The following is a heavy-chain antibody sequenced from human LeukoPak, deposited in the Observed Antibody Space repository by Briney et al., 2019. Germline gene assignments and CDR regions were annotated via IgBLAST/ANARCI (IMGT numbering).Heavy chain of an antibody. Sequence: GGSLRLSCAASGFTFSNAWMNWVRQAPGKGLEWVGRIKSKTDGGTTDYAAPVKGRFTISRDDSKNTLYLQMNSLRAEDTAVYYCARDSWDSSGYYYYYYYYGTDVWGQGTTVTVSS. CDR3: ARDSWDSSGYYYYYYYYGTDV. CDR2: IKSKTDGGTT. J-gene: IGHJ6*02. V-gene: IGHV3-15*07. D-gene: IGHD3-22*01. CDR1: GFTFSNAW.